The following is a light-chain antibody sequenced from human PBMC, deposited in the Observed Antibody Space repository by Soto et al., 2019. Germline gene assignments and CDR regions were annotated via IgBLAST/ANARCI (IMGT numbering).Light chain of an antibody. CDR1: SSNIGSNY. J-gene: IGLJ1*01. CDR3: AAWDDSLKV. V-gene: IGLV1-47*01. Sequence: QSALTQPPSASGTPGQRVTISCSGSSSNIGSNYVFWYQQLPGTVPKLLIYRNNQRPSGVPDRFSGSKSGTSASLAISGLRSEDEADYYCAAWDDSLKVFGTGTKVTVL. CDR2: RNN.